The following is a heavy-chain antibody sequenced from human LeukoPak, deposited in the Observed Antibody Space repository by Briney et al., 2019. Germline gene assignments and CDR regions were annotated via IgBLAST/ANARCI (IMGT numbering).Heavy chain of an antibody. D-gene: IGHD1-26*01. CDR3: TREVRSAWASFDP. J-gene: IGHJ5*02. CDR2: IHYSGST. V-gene: IGHV4-59*12. CDR1: GGSISSYY. Sequence: SETLSLTCTVSGGSISSYYWSWIRQPPGKGLEWIGYIHYSGSTNYNPSLKSRVTISVDTSKNQFSLKLTSVTAADTAVYYCTREVRSAWASFDPWGQGTLVIVSS.